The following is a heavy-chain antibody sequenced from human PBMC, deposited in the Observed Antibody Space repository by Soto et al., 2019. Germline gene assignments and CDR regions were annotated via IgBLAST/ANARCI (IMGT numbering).Heavy chain of an antibody. CDR2: MNPNSGNT. D-gene: IGHD3-9*01. Sequence: GASVKVSCKASGYTFTSYDINWGRQATGQGLEWMGWMNPNSGNTGYAQKFQGRVTMTRNTSISTAYMELSSLRSEDTAVCYCAIDGFQYFDGQRDLHSFPAQRSLDL. V-gene: IGHV1-8*01. CDR3: AIDGFQYFDGQRDLHSFPAQRSLDL. CDR1: GYTFTSYD. J-gene: IGHJ2*01.